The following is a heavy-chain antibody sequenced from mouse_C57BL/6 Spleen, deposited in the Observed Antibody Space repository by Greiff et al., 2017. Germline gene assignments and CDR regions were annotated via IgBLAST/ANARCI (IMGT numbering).Heavy chain of an antibody. J-gene: IGHJ2*01. CDR2: IWSGGST. CDR1: GFSLTSYG. D-gene: IGHD1-1*01. CDR3: ASPITTVVAPDY. Sequence: QVQLQQSGPGLVQPSQSLSITCTVSGFSLTSYGVHWVRQSPGKGLEWLGVIWSGGSTDYNAAFISRLSISKDNSKSQVFFKMNSLQADDTAIYYCASPITTVVAPDYWGQGTTLTVSS. V-gene: IGHV2-2*01.